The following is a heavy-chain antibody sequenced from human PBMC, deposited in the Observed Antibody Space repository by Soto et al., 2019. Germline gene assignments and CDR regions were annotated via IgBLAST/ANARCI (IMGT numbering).Heavy chain of an antibody. D-gene: IGHD2-15*01. CDR3: ARDGIGGTAFWGYIDY. CDR2: IYSGGST. J-gene: IGHJ4*02. Sequence: GGSLRLSCAASGFTVSSNYMSWVRQAPGKGLEWVSVIYSGGSTYYADSVRGRFTISRDNSKNTLYLQMNSLRAEDTAVYYCARDGIGGTAFWGYIDYWGQGTLVTVSS. V-gene: IGHV3-66*01. CDR1: GFTVSSNY.